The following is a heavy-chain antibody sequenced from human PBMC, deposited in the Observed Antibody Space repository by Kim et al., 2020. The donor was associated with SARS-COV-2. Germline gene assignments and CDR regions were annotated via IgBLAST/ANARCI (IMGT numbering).Heavy chain of an antibody. CDR3: ARDLGTYYYGPKDAFDI. V-gene: IGHV1-46*01. Sequence: FPGRVTMTRDTSTSTVYMELSSLRSEDTAVYYCARDLGTYYYGPKDAFDIWGQGTMVTVSS. D-gene: IGHD3-10*01. J-gene: IGHJ3*02.